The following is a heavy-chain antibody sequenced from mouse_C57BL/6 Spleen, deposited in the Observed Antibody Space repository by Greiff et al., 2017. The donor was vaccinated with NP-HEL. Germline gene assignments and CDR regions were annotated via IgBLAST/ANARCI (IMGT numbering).Heavy chain of an antibody. CDR3: ARYYYCSSSAYYYWYFDV. CDR1: GFTFSSYA. CDR2: ISDGGSYT. J-gene: IGHJ1*03. Sequence: EVMLVESGGGLVKPGGSLKLSCAASGFTFSSYAMSWVRQTPEKRLEWVATISDGGSYTYYPDNVKARFTISRDNAKNNLYLQMSHRKSEDTAMYYCARYYYCSSSAYYYWYFDVWGTGTTVTVAS. V-gene: IGHV5-4*03. D-gene: IGHD1-1*01.